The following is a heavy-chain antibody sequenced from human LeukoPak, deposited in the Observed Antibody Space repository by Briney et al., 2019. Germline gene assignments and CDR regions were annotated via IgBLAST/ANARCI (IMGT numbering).Heavy chain of an antibody. CDR1: GGSISSYY. V-gene: IGHV4-59*08. J-gene: IGHJ4*02. D-gene: IGHD6-19*01. CDR3: ARHPSYSSGWYGEDY. CDR2: IYYSGST. Sequence: PSETLSLTCTVSGGSISSYYWSWIRQPPGKGLEWIGYIYYSGSTNYTPSLKSRVTISVDTSKNQFSLKLSSVTAADTAVYYCARHPSYSSGWYGEDYWGQGTLVTVSS.